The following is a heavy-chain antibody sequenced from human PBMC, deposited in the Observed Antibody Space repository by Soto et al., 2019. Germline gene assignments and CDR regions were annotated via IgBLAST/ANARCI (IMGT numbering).Heavy chain of an antibody. D-gene: IGHD3-3*01. CDR1: GGSVSSGSYY. V-gene: IGHV4-61*01. CDR2: IYYSGST. Sequence: SETLSLTCTVSGGSVSSGSYYWSWIRQPPGKGLELIGYIYYSGSTNYNPSLKSRVTISVDTSKNQFSLKLSSVTAADTAVFFCARFTIFGVVISSSIYYFDYWGQGTLVTVSS. J-gene: IGHJ4*02. CDR3: ARFTIFGVVISSSIYYFDY.